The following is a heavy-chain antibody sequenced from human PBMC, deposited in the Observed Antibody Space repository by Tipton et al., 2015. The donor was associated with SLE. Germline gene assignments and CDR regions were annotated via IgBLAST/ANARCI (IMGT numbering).Heavy chain of an antibody. J-gene: IGHJ4*02. D-gene: IGHD1-26*01. V-gene: IGHV3-23*01. CDR1: GFTFSKHW. CDR2: IGRSGGST. CDR3: AGTWELTGFDY. Sequence: SLRLSCEASGFTFSKHWMHWVRQAPGKGLEWVSVIGRSGGSTYYADSVKGRFTISRDNSKNTLYLQMNSLRAEDTAVYYCAGTWELTGFDYWGQGTLVTVSS.